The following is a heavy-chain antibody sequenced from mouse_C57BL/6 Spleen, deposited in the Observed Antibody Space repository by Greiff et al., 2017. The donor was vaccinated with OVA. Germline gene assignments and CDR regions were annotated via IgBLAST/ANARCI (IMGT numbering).Heavy chain of an antibody. CDR3: ARCRGFYSNYGGDWFAY. D-gene: IGHD2-5*01. V-gene: IGHV1-76*01. CDR2: IYPGSGNT. J-gene: IGHJ3*01. Sequence: VKLVESGAELVRPGASVKLSCKASGYTFTDYYINWVKQRPGQGLEWIARIYPGSGNTYYNEKFKGKATLTAEKSSSTAYMQLSSLTSEDCAVYFCARCRGFYSNYGGDWFAYWGQGTLVTVSA. CDR1: GYTFTDYY.